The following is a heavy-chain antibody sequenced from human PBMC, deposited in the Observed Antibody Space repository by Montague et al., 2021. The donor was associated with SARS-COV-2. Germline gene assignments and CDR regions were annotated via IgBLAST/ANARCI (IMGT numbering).Heavy chain of an antibody. CDR1: GFTFSSYA. CDR2: ISYDGSNK. V-gene: IGHV3-30*04. Sequence: SLRLSCSASGFTFSSYAMHWVRQAPGKGLEWVAVISYDGSNKYYADSVKGRFTISRDNSKNTLYLQMNSLRAEDTAVYYCARDYRYYDFWSGYSKGQNYYYYYCMDVWGKGTTVTVSS. CDR3: ARDYRYYDFWSGYSKGQNYYYYYCMDV. J-gene: IGHJ6*03. D-gene: IGHD3-3*01.